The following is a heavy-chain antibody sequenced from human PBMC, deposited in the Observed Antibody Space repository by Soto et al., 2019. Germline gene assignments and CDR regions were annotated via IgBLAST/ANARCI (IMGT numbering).Heavy chain of an antibody. Sequence: APVKVSCKASGYTFTSYGISWVRQAPGQGLEWMGWISAYNGNTNYAQKLQGRVTMTTDTSTSTAYMELRGLRSDDTAVYYCARVPTSIAAAGTLDYWGQGTLVTVSS. CDR1: GYTFTSYG. V-gene: IGHV1-18*01. CDR3: ARVPTSIAAAGTLDY. D-gene: IGHD6-13*01. J-gene: IGHJ4*02. CDR2: ISAYNGNT.